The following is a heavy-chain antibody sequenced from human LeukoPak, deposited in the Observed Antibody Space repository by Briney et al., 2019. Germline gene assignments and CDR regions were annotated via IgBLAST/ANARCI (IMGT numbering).Heavy chain of an antibody. CDR3: ARSGSGTYFNRFDP. CDR1: GYTFTDYY. D-gene: IGHD3-10*01. CDR2: INPKSGGA. V-gene: IGHV1-2*02. J-gene: IGHJ5*02. Sequence: AASVKVSCKASGYTFTDYYIHWVRQAPGLGLEWMGWINPKSGGASYTQKFQGRVTMTRDTSISTAYMELSRLTSDGTAVYYCARSGSGTYFNRFDPWGQGTLVTVSS.